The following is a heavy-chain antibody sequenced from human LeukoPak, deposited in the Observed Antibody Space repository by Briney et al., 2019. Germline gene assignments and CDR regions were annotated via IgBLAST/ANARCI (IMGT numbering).Heavy chain of an antibody. CDR2: IYYSGST. J-gene: IGHJ5*02. CDR3: ARTEDYGDYSWFDP. D-gene: IGHD4-17*01. Sequence: SETLSLTCTVSGGSISSYYWSWIRQPPGKGLEWIGYIYYSGSTNYNPSLKSRVTISVDTSKNQFSLKLSSVTAADTAVYYCARTEDYGDYSWFDPWGQGTLVTVSS. V-gene: IGHV4-59*01. CDR1: GGSISSYY.